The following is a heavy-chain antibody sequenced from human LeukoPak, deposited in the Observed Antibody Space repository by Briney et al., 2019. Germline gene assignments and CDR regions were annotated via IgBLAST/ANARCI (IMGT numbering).Heavy chain of an antibody. CDR1: GYTFTGYY. V-gene: IGHV1-2*06. D-gene: IGHD2-2*01. CDR3: ARLSEYCSSTSCYD. J-gene: IGHJ4*02. CDR2: INPNSGGT. Sequence: GASVKVSCKASGYTFTGYYMHWVRQAPGQGLEWMGRINPNSGGTNYAQKFQGRVTMTRDTSISTACMELSRLRSDDTAVYYCARLSEYCSSTSCYDWGQGTLVTVSS.